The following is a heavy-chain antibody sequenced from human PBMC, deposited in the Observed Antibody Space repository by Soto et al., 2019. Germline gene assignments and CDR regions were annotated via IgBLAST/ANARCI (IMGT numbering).Heavy chain of an antibody. V-gene: IGHV3-53*01. CDR1: GFTVSISY. D-gene: IGHD6-19*01. CDR3: ARGKGIGWYVSSDN. Sequence: EVQLVESGGGLIQPGESLRLSCAASGFTVSISYMSWVRQAPGKGLEWVSTIYRDGSTYYADSVEGRFTISRDNSKNTLYLQMNSLRAEDTATYYCARGKGIGWYVSSDNWGQGTLVTVSS. CDR2: IYRDGST. J-gene: IGHJ4*02.